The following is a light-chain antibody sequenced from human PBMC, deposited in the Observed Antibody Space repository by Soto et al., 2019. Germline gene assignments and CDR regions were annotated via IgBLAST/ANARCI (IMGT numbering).Light chain of an antibody. CDR1: QSIRRS. V-gene: IGKV1-39*01. CDR2: AAS. Sequence: DIQMTQSPSSLSASVADRVTITCRASQSIRRSLNWYQQKPGKAPNLLIYAASSLQTGVPSRFTGSGSGTDFTLTISSLQPDDSASYYCQQYNSYSKTFGQGTKVDIK. CDR3: QQYNSYSKT. J-gene: IGKJ1*01.